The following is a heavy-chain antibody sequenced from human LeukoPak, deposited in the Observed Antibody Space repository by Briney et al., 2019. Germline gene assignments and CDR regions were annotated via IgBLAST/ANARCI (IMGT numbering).Heavy chain of an antibody. CDR2: IKEDGSVK. CDR1: EFTLSNYW. Sequence: PGGSLRLSCAASEFTLSNYWLSWLRQAPGKGLEWVANIKEDGSVKNYVASVKGRFTISRDNAKNSLYLQMNSLRAEDTAVYYCAREVPGGSSWFDYWGQGTLVTVSS. D-gene: IGHD6-13*01. CDR3: AREVPGGSSWFDY. V-gene: IGHV3-7*01. J-gene: IGHJ4*02.